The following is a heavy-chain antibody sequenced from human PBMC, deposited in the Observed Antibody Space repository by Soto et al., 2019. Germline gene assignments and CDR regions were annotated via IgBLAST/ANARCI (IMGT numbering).Heavy chain of an antibody. CDR2: ISTYNGNP. J-gene: IGHJ4*02. CDR1: GYIFTSQG. V-gene: IGHV1-18*01. D-gene: IGHD1-7*01. CDR3: ARGRTRALDY. Sequence: QIQLVQSGAEVKKPGASVKVSCKASGYIFTSQGISWVRQALGQGLEWMGWISTYNGNPNYAQKLQGRVTMTTNTSTTTAFLELRSLTSDDTAVYYCARGRTRALDYWGQGTPVIVSS.